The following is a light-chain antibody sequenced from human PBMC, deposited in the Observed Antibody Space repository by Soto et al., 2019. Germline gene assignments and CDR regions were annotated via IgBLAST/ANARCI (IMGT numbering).Light chain of an antibody. J-gene: IGKJ4*01. Sequence: DIVVTQSPATLSVSPGEGATLSCRTSQSVHSNLAWYQKKPGQAPRLLIHSASSRATGFPGRFSGSGSGAEYTLTIGSLESEDIGVYYWQQYTGGALTFGGGTKVEIK. V-gene: IGKV3-15*01. CDR1: QSVHSN. CDR2: SAS. CDR3: QQYTGGALT.